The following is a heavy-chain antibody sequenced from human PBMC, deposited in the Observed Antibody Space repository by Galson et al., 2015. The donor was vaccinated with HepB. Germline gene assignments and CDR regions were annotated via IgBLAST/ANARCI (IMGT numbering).Heavy chain of an antibody. D-gene: IGHD3-16*01. CDR3: ARGWGSEYYYYGMDV. CDR1: GFTFSSYS. V-gene: IGHV3-48*01. CDR2: ISSSSTI. Sequence: SLRLSCAASGFTFSSYSMNWVRQAPGKGLEWVSYISSSSTIYYADSVKGRFTISRDNAKNSLYLQMNGLKAEDTAVYYCARGWGSEYYYYGMDVWGQGTTVTVSS. J-gene: IGHJ6*02.